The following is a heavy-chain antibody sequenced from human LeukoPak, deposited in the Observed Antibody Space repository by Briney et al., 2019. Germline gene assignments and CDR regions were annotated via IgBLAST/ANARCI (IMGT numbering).Heavy chain of an antibody. V-gene: IGHV1-69*13. Sequence: SVKVSCKASGGTFISYAISWVRQARGQGLEWMGGIIPIFGTANYAQKFQGRVTITADESTSTAYMELSSLRSEDTAVYYCARVPFWSGSPFDYWGQGTLVTVSS. CDR2: IIPIFGTA. CDR3: ARVPFWSGSPFDY. J-gene: IGHJ4*02. D-gene: IGHD3-3*01. CDR1: GGTFISYA.